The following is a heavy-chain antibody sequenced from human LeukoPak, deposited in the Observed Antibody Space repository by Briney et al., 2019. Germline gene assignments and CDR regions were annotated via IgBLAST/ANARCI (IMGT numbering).Heavy chain of an antibody. Sequence: GGSLRLSCSASGFTFRRYPMHWVRQAPGKGLEYVSAISGNGCSTYYADSVKGRFTISRDNSKNTVYLQMSSLRTEDTAIYYCVKAQYDFWSGLDYWGQGTLVTVSS. CDR3: VKAQYDFWSGLDY. D-gene: IGHD3-3*01. CDR2: ISGNGCST. V-gene: IGHV3-64D*09. CDR1: GFTFRRYP. J-gene: IGHJ4*02.